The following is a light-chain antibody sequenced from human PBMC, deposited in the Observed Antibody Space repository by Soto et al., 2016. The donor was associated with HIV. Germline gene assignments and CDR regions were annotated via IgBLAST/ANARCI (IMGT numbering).Light chain of an antibody. Sequence: SYELTQPPSVSVAPGKTANISCGGNNIGSKSVYWYQQKSGQAPVLVVYDDSDRPSGITELFSGSNSGNTATLTISRVEAGDEADYYCQVWDTSSDVVFGGGTKLTVL. V-gene: IGLV3-21*03. CDR2: DDS. J-gene: IGLJ2*01. CDR1: NIGSKS. CDR3: QVWDTSSDVV.